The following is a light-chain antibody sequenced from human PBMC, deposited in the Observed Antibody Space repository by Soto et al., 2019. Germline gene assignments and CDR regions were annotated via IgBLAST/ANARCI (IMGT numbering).Light chain of an antibody. V-gene: IGLV2-14*03. CDR1: SSDVGAYNF. CDR3: SSYTSSSTHV. CDR2: DVS. J-gene: IGLJ1*01. Sequence: QSALTQPASASGSPGQSITISCTGSSSDVGAYNFVSWYQQHPGKVPRLMIFDVSSRPSGVSDRFSGSKSGNTASLTISGLQAEDEGDYYCSSYTSSSTHVFGSGTKVTVL.